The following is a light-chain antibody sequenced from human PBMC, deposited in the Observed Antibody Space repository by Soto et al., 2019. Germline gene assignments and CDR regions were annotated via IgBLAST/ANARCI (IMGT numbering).Light chain of an antibody. J-gene: IGKJ4*01. CDR3: QQYGGSPRLT. Sequence: ESVLTQSPGTLSLSPGERATLSCRASQSVSSSYLAWYQQKPGQAPRLLIYGASSRATGIPDRFSGSGSGTDFTLIISRLEPEDFAVYYCQQYGGSPRLTFGGGTKVEI. V-gene: IGKV3-20*01. CDR1: QSVSSSY. CDR2: GAS.